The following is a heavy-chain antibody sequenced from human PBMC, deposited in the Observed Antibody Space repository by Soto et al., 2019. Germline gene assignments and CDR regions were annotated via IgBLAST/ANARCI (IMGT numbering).Heavy chain of an antibody. CDR1: GFTFSPYW. CDR3: VSASYGDHEYFQN. Sequence: EVQLVESGGGLVQPGCSLRLSCAASGFTFSPYWMHWVRQAPGEGLVWVSRIKPDGTMTNYSDSVNGRFTISRDNANNPLSLQMNSLRAEDTAVYLCVSASYGDHEYFQNWGQGNGVSVSS. D-gene: IGHD4-17*01. CDR2: IKPDGTMT. J-gene: IGHJ1*01. V-gene: IGHV3-74*01.